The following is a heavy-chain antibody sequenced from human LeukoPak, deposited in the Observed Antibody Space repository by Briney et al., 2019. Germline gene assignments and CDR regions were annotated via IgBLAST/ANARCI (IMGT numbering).Heavy chain of an antibody. D-gene: IGHD3-16*01. CDR1: GFTVSTKY. CDR2: ISSSGSTI. V-gene: IGHV3-11*04. CDR3: ARAQTPIYDYVWGSYNYYYYMDV. Sequence: GGSLRLSCAASGFTVSTKYMSWIRQAPGKGLEWVSYISSSGSTIYYADSVKGRFTISRDNAKNSLYLQMNSLRAEDTAVYYCARAQTPIYDYVWGSYNYYYYMDVWGKGTTVTVSS. J-gene: IGHJ6*03.